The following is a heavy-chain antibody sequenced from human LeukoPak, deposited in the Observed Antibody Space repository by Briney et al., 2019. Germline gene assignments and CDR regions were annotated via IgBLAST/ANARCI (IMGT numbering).Heavy chain of an antibody. V-gene: IGHV3-21*04. D-gene: IGHD6-13*01. CDR1: GFTFSSYS. CDR3: AKGAAGTAGGYFDY. Sequence: GGSLRLSCAASGFTFSSYSMNWVRQAPGKGLEWVSSISSSSSYIYYADSVKGRFTISRDNAKNSLYLQMNSLRAEDTALYYCAKGAAGTAGGYFDYWGQGTLVTVSS. CDR2: ISSSSSYI. J-gene: IGHJ4*02.